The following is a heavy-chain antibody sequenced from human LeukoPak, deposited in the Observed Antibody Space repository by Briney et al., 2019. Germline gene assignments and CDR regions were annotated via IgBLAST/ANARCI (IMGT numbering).Heavy chain of an antibody. J-gene: IGHJ4*02. V-gene: IGHV1-24*01. Sequence: GASVKVSCKASGYTFTSYYMHWVRQAPGKGLEWVGGFDPEDGETIYAQKFQGRVTMTEDTSTDTAYMELSSLRSEDTAVYYCATHVDTAMVGSDRDYWGQGTLVTVSS. D-gene: IGHD5-18*01. CDR1: GYTFTSYY. CDR3: ATHVDTAMVGSDRDY. CDR2: FDPEDGET.